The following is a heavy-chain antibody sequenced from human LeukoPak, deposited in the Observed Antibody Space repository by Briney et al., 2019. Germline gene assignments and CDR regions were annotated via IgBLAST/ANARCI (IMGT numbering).Heavy chain of an antibody. Sequence: SVKVSCKASGGTFSSYTISWVRQAPGHGLEWMGGIIPLFGTLDYAQKFQDRLTISADKSTITAYLELSSLRSEDTAVYYCASATLRCSGGSCYEMDVWGKGTTVTVSS. CDR3: ASATLRCSGGSCYEMDV. CDR2: IIPLFGTL. V-gene: IGHV1-69*06. J-gene: IGHJ6*04. CDR1: GGTFSSYT. D-gene: IGHD2-15*01.